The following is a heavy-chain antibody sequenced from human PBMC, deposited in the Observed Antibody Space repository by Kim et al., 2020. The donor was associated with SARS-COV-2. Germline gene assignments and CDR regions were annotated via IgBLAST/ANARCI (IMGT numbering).Heavy chain of an antibody. Sequence: RYYADCVKGRFTITRDTSKNTLFLQTSSLRADDAAIYYCAKTSSTFKFPTWGQGTLVIVSS. J-gene: IGHJ4*02. D-gene: IGHD6-6*01. V-gene: IGHV3-23*01. CDR2: R. CDR3: AKTSSTFKFPT.